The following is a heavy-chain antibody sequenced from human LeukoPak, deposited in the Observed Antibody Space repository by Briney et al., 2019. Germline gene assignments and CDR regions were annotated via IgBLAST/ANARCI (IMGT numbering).Heavy chain of an antibody. Sequence: GSLRLSCAASGFTFSSYAMSWVRQAPGKGLEWIGEINHSGSTNYNPSLKSRVTISVDTSKNQFSLKLSSVTAADTAVYYCASLYYSFDYWGQGTLVTVSS. V-gene: IGHV4-34*01. CDR3: ASLYYSFDY. CDR2: INHSGST. J-gene: IGHJ4*02. D-gene: IGHD3-22*01. CDR1: GFTFSSYA.